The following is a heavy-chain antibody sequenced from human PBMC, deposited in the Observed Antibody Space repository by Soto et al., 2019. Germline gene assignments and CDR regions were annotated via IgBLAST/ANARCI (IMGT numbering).Heavy chain of an antibody. D-gene: IGHD3-22*01. CDR1: GFTFSSYT. CDR3: ASPPYYFDTSGYSS. Sequence: EVQLVESGGGLVKPGGSLRLSCAASGFTFSSYTMNWVRQAPGKGLEWVSSISSSSTYIYYADSVKGRFPISRDNAKNSLYLQMNSLRAEDTAVYYCASPPYYFDTSGYSSWGQGTLVTVSS. J-gene: IGHJ5*02. V-gene: IGHV3-21*01. CDR2: ISSSSTYI.